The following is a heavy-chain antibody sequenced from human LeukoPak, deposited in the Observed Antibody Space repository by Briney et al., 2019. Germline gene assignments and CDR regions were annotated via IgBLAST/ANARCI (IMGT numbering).Heavy chain of an antibody. D-gene: IGHD3-3*01. CDR2: VNNDGSST. Sequence: PGGSLRLSXAASGFSFNSYWMHWVRQAPGKGLVWVSRVNNDGSSTTYADSVKGRLTISRDNARNTLYLQMNSLRAEDTAVYYCARSLRFLEWLLDYYFDYWGQGTLVTVSS. CDR3: ARSLRFLEWLLDYYFDY. J-gene: IGHJ4*02. V-gene: IGHV3-74*01. CDR1: GFSFNSYW.